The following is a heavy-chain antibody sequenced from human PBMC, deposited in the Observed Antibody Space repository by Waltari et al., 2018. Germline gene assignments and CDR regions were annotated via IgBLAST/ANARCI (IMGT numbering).Heavy chain of an antibody. CDR1: GYTLTELS. V-gene: IGHV1-24*01. J-gene: IGHJ5*02. Sequence: QVQLVQSGAEVKKPGASVKVSCKVSGYTLTELSMHWVRKAPGTGLEWMGGVDPYDVETYYAQQFLGRVTMTEETSTDAAYMELSSLRSEDTAVYYCATEFCSGGSCYSPRWFDPWGQGTLVTVSS. D-gene: IGHD2-15*01. CDR3: ATEFCSGGSCYSPRWFDP. CDR2: VDPYDVET.